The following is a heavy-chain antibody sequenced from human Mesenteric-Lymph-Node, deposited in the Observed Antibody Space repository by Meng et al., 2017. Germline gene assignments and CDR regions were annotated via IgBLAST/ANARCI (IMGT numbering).Heavy chain of an antibody. J-gene: IGHJ4*02. Sequence: QVQLVQSGADVKKPGPPGKVSCKASGYTFISHAMHWVRQAPGQRLEWMGWINAGNGNTKYSQKFQGRVTITRDTSASTAYMELGSLRSEDTDVYYCAREKYGDYYYFDYWGQGTLVTVSS. CDR1: GYTFISHA. CDR2: INAGNGNT. D-gene: IGHD4-17*01. CDR3: AREKYGDYYYFDY. V-gene: IGHV1-3*01.